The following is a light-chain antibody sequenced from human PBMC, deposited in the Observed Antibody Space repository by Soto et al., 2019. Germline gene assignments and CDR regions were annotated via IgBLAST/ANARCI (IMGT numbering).Light chain of an antibody. CDR1: QDINSY. CDR2: GAS. Sequence: DVQMTQSPSSLSASVGDRVTITCRASQDINSYLAWYQQKPGNAPKSLIYGASSLQTGVPSTFSGSEYGTDFTLTISNLQPEDSATYYCQQYNIYPLTFGGGTKVEIK. J-gene: IGKJ4*01. V-gene: IGKV1D-16*01. CDR3: QQYNIYPLT.